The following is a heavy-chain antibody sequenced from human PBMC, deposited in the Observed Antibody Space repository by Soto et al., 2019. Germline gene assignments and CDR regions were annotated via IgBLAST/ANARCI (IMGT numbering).Heavy chain of an antibody. D-gene: IGHD3-22*01. J-gene: IGHJ3*01. CDR3: ARGDYHDTSGPFSDAFDV. CDR1: GYTFTSYA. V-gene: IGHV1-3*01. CDR2: INAGNGNT. Sequence: ASVKVSCKASGYTFTSYAIHWVRQAPGQRLEWMGWINAGNGNTKYSQKFQGRVTITRDTSASTAYMELSSLRSEDTAVYYCARGDYHDTSGPFSDAFDVWGQGTMVTVSS.